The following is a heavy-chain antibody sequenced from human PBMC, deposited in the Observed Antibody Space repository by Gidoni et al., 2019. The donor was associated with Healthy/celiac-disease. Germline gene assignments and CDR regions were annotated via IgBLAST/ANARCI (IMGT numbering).Heavy chain of an antibody. V-gene: IGHV3-30-3*01. J-gene: IGHJ3*02. CDR2: ISYDGSNK. CDR1: GFTSSSYA. Sequence: QVQLVESGGGVVQPGRSLRLSCAASGFTSSSYATHWVRQAPGKGLEWVSVISYDGSNKYYADSVKGRFTISRDNSKITLYLQMNSLRAEDTAVYYWARDGYGYYGSGSYYGAFDIWGQGTMVTVSS. CDR3: ARDGYGYYGSGSYYGAFDI. D-gene: IGHD3-10*01.